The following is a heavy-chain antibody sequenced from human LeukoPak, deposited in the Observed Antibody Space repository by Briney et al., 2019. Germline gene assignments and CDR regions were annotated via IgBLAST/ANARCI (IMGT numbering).Heavy chain of an antibody. CDR1: GFTFSSYE. Sequence: GGSLRLSCAASGFTFSSYEMNWVRQAPGKGLEWVSYISSSGSTIYYADSVKGRFTISRDKSKNTLYLQMNSLRAEDTAVYYCAKGQISRSDRFDYWGQGTLVTVSS. J-gene: IGHJ4*02. D-gene: IGHD3-3*02. CDR2: ISSSGSTI. CDR3: AKGQISRSDRFDY. V-gene: IGHV3-48*03.